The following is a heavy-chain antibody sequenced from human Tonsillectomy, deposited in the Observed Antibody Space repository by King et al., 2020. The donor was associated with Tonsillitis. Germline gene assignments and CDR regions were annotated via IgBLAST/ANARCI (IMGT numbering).Heavy chain of an antibody. CDR1: GYTFTRYW. CDR3: TRHLADLYYYYIDV. Sequence: VQLVESGAEVKKPGESLKISCKGSGYTFTRYWIGWVRQMPGKGLEWMGFIYPADSDTRYSPSFQGQVTISADKSISTAYLQWSSLKASDTAMYYCTRHLADLYYYYIDVWGQGATVTVSS. CDR2: IYPADSDT. D-gene: IGHD6-13*01. V-gene: IGHV5-51*01. J-gene: IGHJ6*03.